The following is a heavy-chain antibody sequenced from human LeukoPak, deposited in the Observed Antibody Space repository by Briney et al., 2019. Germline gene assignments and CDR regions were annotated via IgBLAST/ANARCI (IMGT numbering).Heavy chain of an antibody. J-gene: IGHJ5*02. CDR2: ISWNSGSI. D-gene: IGHD4-23*01. Sequence: GRSLRLSCAASGFTFDDYAMHWARQAPGKGLEWVSGISWNSGSIGYADSVKGRFTISRDNAKNSLYLQMNSLRAEDTALYYCAKAGSDAVVTLLYNWFDPWGQGTLVTVSS. CDR1: GFTFDDYA. CDR3: AKAGSDAVVTLLYNWFDP. V-gene: IGHV3-9*01.